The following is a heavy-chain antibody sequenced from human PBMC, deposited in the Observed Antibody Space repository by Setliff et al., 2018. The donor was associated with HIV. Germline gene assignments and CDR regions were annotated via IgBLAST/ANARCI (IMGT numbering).Heavy chain of an antibody. CDR3: ARDRPPSTVDMLGAFDR. CDR1: RGPISRFY. J-gene: IGHJ3*02. V-gene: IGHV4-59*12. D-gene: IGHD4-17*01. CDR2: IYYTGTT. Sequence: SETLSLTCIVSRGPISRFYWSWIRQPPGKGLEWIGYIYYTGTTNYNPSLKSRVTISVDTSKNQLSLKLSSVTAADTAVYYCARDRPPSTVDMLGAFDRWGQGTMVT.